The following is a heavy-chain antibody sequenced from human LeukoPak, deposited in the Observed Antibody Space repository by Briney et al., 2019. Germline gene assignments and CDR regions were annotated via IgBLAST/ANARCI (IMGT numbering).Heavy chain of an antibody. CDR2: MYFSGST. CDR1: GGSVRGGSVRDTSFY. CDR3: ARLGSTFDI. J-gene: IGHJ3*02. V-gene: IGHV4-39*02. D-gene: IGHD2-2*01. Sequence: SETLSLTCTVSGGSVRGGSVRDTSFYWGWIRQSPGKGLEWIGSMYFSGSTHYNPSLKSRVTISVDTSKNHFSLKLSSVTAADTAVYYCARLGSTFDIWGQGTMVTVSS.